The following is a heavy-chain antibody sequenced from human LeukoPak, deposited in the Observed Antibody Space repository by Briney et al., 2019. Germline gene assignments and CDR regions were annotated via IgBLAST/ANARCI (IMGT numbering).Heavy chain of an antibody. V-gene: IGHV3-23*01. CDR2: ISGSGGST. J-gene: IGHJ4*02. CDR1: GFTFSSYA. D-gene: IGHD6-19*01. Sequence: PGGSLRLSCAASGFTFSSYAMSWVRQAPGKGLEWVSAISGSGGSTYYADSVKGRFTIFRDNSKNMLYLQMNSLRADDTAVYYCARAPSGWYFDSWGQGTLVTVSS. CDR3: ARAPSGWYFDS.